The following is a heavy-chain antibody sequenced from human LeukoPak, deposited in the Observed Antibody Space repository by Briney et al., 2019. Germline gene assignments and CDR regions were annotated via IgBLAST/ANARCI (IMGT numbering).Heavy chain of an antibody. J-gene: IGHJ4*02. Sequence: GSVKVSCKASGYTFTGCYINWVRQGPGEGIEWMGWIDPNSGGTNYAPKFQGRVTMTRDTSISTAYLELSRLRSNDTAMYFCARGSDFWSGKPLYFFDHWGQGTLVPVSS. CDR3: ARGSDFWSGKPLYFFDH. CDR1: GYTFTGCY. CDR2: IDPNSGGT. V-gene: IGHV1-2*02. D-gene: IGHD3-3*01.